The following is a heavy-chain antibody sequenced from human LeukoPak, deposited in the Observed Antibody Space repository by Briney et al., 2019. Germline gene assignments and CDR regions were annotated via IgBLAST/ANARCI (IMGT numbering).Heavy chain of an antibody. D-gene: IGHD3-10*01. Sequence: GGSLRLSCEASAFTFSSYEMSWVRQTPGKGLEWVSTITDSGGSTYYADSVKGRFTISRDNSKNTLYLQMNSLRAEDTAVYYCAKAPYGSGTYYMDVWGKGTTVTISS. CDR2: ITDSGGST. J-gene: IGHJ6*03. CDR1: AFTFSSYE. V-gene: IGHV3-23*01. CDR3: AKAPYGSGTYYMDV.